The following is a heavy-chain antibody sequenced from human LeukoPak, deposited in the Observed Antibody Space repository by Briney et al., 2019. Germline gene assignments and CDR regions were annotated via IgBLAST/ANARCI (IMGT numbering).Heavy chain of an antibody. D-gene: IGHD3-3*01. CDR3: AKAYTIFGEVIFQYHYMDV. Sequence: PGRSLRLSCAASGFTFSNYGMHWVRQAPGKGLEWWPGISYEGSNKYYADSVKGRFTISRDNSKNTLYLQMNSLRVEDTAVYYCAKAYTIFGEVIFQYHYMDVWGKGTTVTVSS. CDR2: ISYEGSNK. CDR1: GFTFSNYG. J-gene: IGHJ6*03. V-gene: IGHV3-30*18.